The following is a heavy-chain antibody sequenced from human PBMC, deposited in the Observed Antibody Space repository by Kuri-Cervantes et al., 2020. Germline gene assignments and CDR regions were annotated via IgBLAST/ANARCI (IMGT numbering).Heavy chain of an antibody. D-gene: IGHD1-1*01. V-gene: IGHV3-53*01. CDR1: GFTVSSNY. CDR2: IYSGGST. CDR3: AREEVFWNAFDI. J-gene: IGHJ3*02. Sequence: GGSLRLSCAASGFTVSSNYMSWVRQAPGKGLEWVSVIYSGGSTYYADSVKGRFTISRDNSKNSLYLQMNSLRAEDTAMYYCAREEVFWNAFDIWGQGTMVTVSS.